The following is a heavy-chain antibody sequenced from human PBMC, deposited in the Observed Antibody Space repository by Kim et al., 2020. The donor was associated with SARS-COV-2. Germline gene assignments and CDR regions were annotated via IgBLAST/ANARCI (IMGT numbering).Heavy chain of an antibody. V-gene: IGHV3-33*06. CDR3: AKGRDGYPIDY. J-gene: IGHJ4*02. CDR2: K. D-gene: IGHD5-12*01. Sequence: KYKGTSRTGQLPISRDNSKNTLYLQMNSLRAEETAVYYCAKGRDGYPIDYWGQGTLVTVSS.